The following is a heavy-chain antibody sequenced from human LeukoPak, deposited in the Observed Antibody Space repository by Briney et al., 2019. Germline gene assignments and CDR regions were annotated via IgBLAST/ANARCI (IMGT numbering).Heavy chain of an antibody. CDR3: ARQGYSSSWYVWFDP. CDR1: GGSISSSSYY. V-gene: IGHV4-39*01. CDR2: IYYSGST. J-gene: IGHJ5*02. D-gene: IGHD6-13*01. Sequence: PSETLSLTCTVSGGSISSSSYYWGWIRQPPGKGLEWIGSIYYSGSTYYNPSLKSRVTISVDTSKNQSSLKLSSVTAADTAVYYCARQGYSSSWYVWFDPWGQGTLVTVSS.